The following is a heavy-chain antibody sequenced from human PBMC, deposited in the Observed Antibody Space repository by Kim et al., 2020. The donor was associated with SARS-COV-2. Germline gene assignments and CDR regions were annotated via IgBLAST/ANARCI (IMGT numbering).Heavy chain of an antibody. Sequence: GGSLRLSCAASGFTFSSYGMHWVRQAPGKGLEWVAVIWYDGSNKYYADSVKGRFTISRDNSKNTLYLQMNSLRAEDTAVYYCARDHDFWSGYQPYYYYYGMDVWGQGTTVTVSS. J-gene: IGHJ6*02. CDR3: ARDHDFWSGYQPYYYYYGMDV. D-gene: IGHD3-3*01. CDR1: GFTFSSYG. CDR2: IWYDGSNK. V-gene: IGHV3-33*01.